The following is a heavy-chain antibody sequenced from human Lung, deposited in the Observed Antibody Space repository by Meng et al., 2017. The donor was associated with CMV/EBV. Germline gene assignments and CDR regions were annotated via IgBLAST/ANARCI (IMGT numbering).Heavy chain of an antibody. D-gene: IGHD3-10*01. CDR1: GGSFSGYY. V-gene: IGHV4-34*01. J-gene: IGHJ5*02. CDR3: ARERGAGSTQRGWFDP. CDR2: SNHSGST. Sequence: QVQLQQWGAGLLKPSETLSLTCAVYGGSFSGYYWSWIRQPPGKGLEWIGESNHSGSTNYNPSLKSRVTISVDTSKNQFSLKLSSVTAADTAVYYCARERGAGSTQRGWFDPWGQGTLVTVSS.